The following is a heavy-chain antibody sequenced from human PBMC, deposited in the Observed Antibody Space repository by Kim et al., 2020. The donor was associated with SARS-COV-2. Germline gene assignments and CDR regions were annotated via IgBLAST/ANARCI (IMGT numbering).Heavy chain of an antibody. CDR2: ISGSSSYI. Sequence: GGSLRLSCAASGFTFSSYTMNWVRQAPGKGLEWVSYISGSSSYIYYPDSVQGRFTISRDNAKNSLYLQMNSLRADDTAVYYCARGGGSYDEWGQGTLVTVSS. J-gene: IGHJ4*02. CDR3: ARGGGSYDE. V-gene: IGHV3-21*01. CDR1: GFTFSSYT. D-gene: IGHD3-10*01.